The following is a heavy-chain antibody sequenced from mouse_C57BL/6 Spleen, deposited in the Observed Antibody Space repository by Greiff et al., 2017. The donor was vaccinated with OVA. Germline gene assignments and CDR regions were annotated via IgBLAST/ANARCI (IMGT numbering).Heavy chain of an antibody. CDR3: AREGEFITTVVGEAY. Sequence: EVQLVESGPGLVKPSQSLSLTCSVTGYSITSGYYWNWIRQFPGNKLEWMGYISYDGSNNYNPSLKNRISITRDTSKNQFFLKLNSVTTEDTATYYCAREGEFITTVVGEAYWGQGTLVTVSA. V-gene: IGHV3-6*01. CDR1: GYSITSGYY. J-gene: IGHJ3*01. D-gene: IGHD1-1*01. CDR2: ISYDGSN.